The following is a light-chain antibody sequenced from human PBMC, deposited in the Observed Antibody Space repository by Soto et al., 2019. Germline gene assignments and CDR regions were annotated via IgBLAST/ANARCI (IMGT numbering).Light chain of an antibody. J-gene: IGKJ1*01. CDR3: HQYGSSRT. CDR1: QSVISNY. V-gene: IGKV3-20*01. Sequence: EIVLTQSPGTLSLSPGERATLSCRASQSVISNYLAWYQQKPGQAPRLLIYGASSRATGTPDRFSGSESGTDFTLTISRLEPEDLAVYYCHQYGSSRTFGQGTKVDIK. CDR2: GAS.